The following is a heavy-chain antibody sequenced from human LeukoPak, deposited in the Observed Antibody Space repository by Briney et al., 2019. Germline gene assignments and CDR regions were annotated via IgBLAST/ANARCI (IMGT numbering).Heavy chain of an antibody. CDR1: GGSISSYY. V-gene: IGHV4-59*01. D-gene: IGHD1-1*01. CDR2: IYYSGST. J-gene: IGHJ6*02. CDR3: ARGAGIRPRNRYRSDYYYGMDV. Sequence: SETLSLTCTVSGGSISSYYWSWIRQPPGKGLEWIGYIYYSGSTNYNPSLKSRVTISVDTSKNQFSLKLSSVTAADTAVYYCARGAGIRPRNRYRSDYYYGMDVWGQGTTVTVSS.